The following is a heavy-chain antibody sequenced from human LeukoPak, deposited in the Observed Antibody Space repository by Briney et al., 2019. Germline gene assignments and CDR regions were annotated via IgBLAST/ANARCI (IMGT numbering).Heavy chain of an antibody. V-gene: IGHV3-66*04. J-gene: IGHJ4*02. D-gene: IGHD6-13*01. CDR2: IYSGGST. CDR1: GFTVSSNY. CDR3: AGPRIAAAGWTDY. Sequence: GVLKISCAASGFTVSSNYMSWVRQAPGKGLEWVSVIYSGGSTYYADSVKGRFTISRDNSKNTLYLQMNSLRAEDTAVYYCAGPRIAAAGWTDYWGQGTLVTVSS.